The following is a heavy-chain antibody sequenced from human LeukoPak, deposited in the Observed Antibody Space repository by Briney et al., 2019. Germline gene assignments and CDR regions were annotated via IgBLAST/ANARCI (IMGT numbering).Heavy chain of an antibody. J-gene: IGHJ4*02. Sequence: GGSLRLSCAASGFTFSSYSMNWVRQAPGKGLVWVSRINSDGSSRNYADSVEGRFTISRDNAKNTVYLQMNSLRAEDTAVYYCASASSHRIAAGGDYWGQGTLVTVSS. CDR1: GFTFSSYS. V-gene: IGHV3-74*01. D-gene: IGHD6-13*01. CDR3: ASASSHRIAAGGDY. CDR2: INSDGSSR.